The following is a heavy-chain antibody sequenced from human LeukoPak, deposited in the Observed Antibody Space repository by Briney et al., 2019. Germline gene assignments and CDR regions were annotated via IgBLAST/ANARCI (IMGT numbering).Heavy chain of an antibody. V-gene: IGHV3-30*03. Sequence: GGSLRLSCAASGFTFSSYGMHWVRQAPGKGLEWVAVISYDGSNKYYADSVKGRFTISRDNAKKSLSLQMNSLTAEDTAVYYCVSRCFQERNAWNPERDWGQGTLVTVSS. D-gene: IGHD1-1*01. CDR2: ISYDGSNK. J-gene: IGHJ4*02. CDR3: VSRCFQERNAWNPERD. CDR1: GFTFSSYG.